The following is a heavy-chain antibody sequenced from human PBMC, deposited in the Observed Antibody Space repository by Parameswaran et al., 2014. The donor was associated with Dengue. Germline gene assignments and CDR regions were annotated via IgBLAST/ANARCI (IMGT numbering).Heavy chain of an antibody. Sequence: WFRQPPGKGLEWIGYIYYSGSTNYNPSLKSRVTISVDTSKNQFSLKLSSVTAADTAVYYCARAREGYSSSWYVLFDYWGQGTLVTVSS. CDR3: ARAREGYSSSWYVLFDY. J-gene: IGHJ4*02. CDR2: IYYSGST. V-gene: IGHV4-59*01. D-gene: IGHD6-13*01.